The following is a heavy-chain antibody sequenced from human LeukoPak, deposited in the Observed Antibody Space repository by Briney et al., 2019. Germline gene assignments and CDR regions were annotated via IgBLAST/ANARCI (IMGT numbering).Heavy chain of an antibody. V-gene: IGHV3-33*01. Sequence: GGSLRLSCAASGFTFSSYGLHWVRQAPGKGQGWVAVIWYDGSNKYYADSVQGRFTISRDNSKNTLYLQMTSLRAEDTAVYYCARNRACGRECYSYDFDIWGEGTMATVSS. CDR3: ARNRACGRECYSYDFDI. J-gene: IGHJ3*02. D-gene: IGHD2-21*01. CDR2: IWYDGSNK. CDR1: GFTFSSYG.